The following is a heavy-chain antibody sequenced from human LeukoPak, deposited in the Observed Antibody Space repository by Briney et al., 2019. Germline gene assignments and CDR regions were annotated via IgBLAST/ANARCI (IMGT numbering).Heavy chain of an antibody. D-gene: IGHD3-10*01. CDR2: IWYDGSNK. CDR1: GFTFSSYG. V-gene: IGHV3-33*06. J-gene: IGHJ4*02. CDR3: AKDFGSLWSGEYTIFDY. Sequence: GRSLRLSCAASGFTFSSYGMHWVRQAPGKGLEWVAVIWYDGSNKYYADSVKGRFTISRDNSKNTLYLQMDSLRPDDTAVYYCAKDFGSLWSGEYTIFDYWGQGTLVTVSS.